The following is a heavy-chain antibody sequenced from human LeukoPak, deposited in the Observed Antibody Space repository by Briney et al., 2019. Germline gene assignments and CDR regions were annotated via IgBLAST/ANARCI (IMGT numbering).Heavy chain of an antibody. J-gene: IGHJ4*02. V-gene: IGHV3-23*01. CDR1: GFTFSTYA. CDR2: ISGSGST. Sequence: GGSLRLSCAASGFTFSTYAMSWVRQAPGKGLEWVSAISGSGSTHYGDSVKGRFTISRDNSRNTLFLQMNSLRAEDTAVYYCAKGHDSKAPYGSGSSLDYWGQGTLVTVSS. CDR3: AKGHDSKAPYGSGSSLDY. D-gene: IGHD3-10*01.